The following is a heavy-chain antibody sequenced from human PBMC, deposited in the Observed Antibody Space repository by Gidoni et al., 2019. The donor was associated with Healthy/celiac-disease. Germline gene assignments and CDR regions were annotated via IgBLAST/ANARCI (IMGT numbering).Heavy chain of an antibody. CDR2: IYYSGST. D-gene: IGHD2-15*01. Sequence: QLQLQESGPGLVKPSETLSLTCTVPGGSISSRSYYWGWIGSIYYSGSTYYNPTLKTRVTISVDTSKNQFSLKLSSVTAADTAVYYCARGGGIVVVVADYYYGMDVWGQGTTVTVSS. J-gene: IGHJ6*02. CDR3: ARGGGIVVVVADYYYGMDV. V-gene: IGHV4-39*07. CDR1: GGSISSRSYY.